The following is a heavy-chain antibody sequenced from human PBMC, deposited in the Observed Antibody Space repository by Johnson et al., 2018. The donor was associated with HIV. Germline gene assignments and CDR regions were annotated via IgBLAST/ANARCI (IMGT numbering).Heavy chain of an antibody. D-gene: IGHD3-3*01. CDR2: MRYDGSNK. CDR1: GFTFSSYG. V-gene: IGHV3-30*02. CDR3: AKGDYDFWSGYYFGAFDI. J-gene: IGHJ3*02. Sequence: QVQLVESGGGVVQPGGSLRLSCAASGFTFSSYGMHWVRQAPGKGLEWVAFMRYDGSNKYYGDSVKGRFTISKDNAKNSLYLQMNSLRAEDTALYYCAKGDYDFWSGYYFGAFDIWGQGTMVTVSS.